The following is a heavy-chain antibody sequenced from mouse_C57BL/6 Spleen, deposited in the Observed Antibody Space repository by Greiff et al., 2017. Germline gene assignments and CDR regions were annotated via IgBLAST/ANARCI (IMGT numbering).Heavy chain of an antibody. Sequence: QVQLQQSGPELVKPGASVKISCKASGYAFSSSWMNWVKQRPGTGLEWIGRIYPGDGETNYNGKFKGEATLTADKSSSTAYMQLSRLTSEDAAVYFCARGYGSSYTFDYWGQGTTLTVSS. CDR2: IYPGDGET. D-gene: IGHD1-1*01. J-gene: IGHJ2*01. CDR1: GYAFSSSW. CDR3: ARGYGSSYTFDY. V-gene: IGHV1-82*01.